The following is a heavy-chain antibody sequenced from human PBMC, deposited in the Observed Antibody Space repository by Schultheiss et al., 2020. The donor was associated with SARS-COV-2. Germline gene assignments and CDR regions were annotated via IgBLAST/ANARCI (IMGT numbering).Heavy chain of an antibody. CDR1: GFTFSSYG. D-gene: IGHD2-2*01. Sequence: GGSLRLSCAASGFTFSSYGMHWVRQAPGKGLEWVGRIKSKTDGGTTDYAAPVKGRFTISRDDSKNTLYLQMNSLKTEDTAVYYCTRTYASYYYGMDVWGQGTTVTVSS. CDR3: TRTYASYYYGMDV. V-gene: IGHV3-15*01. CDR2: IKSKTDGGTT. J-gene: IGHJ6*02.